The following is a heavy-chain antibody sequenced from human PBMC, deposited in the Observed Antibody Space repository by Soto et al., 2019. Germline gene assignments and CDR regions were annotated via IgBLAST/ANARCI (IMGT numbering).Heavy chain of an antibody. V-gene: IGHV5-51*01. CDR1: GYSFTSYW. J-gene: IGHJ6*02. CDR3: ARHRVFDYDFWSGYSYLGNYYYYGMDV. Sequence: GEALKISWKGSGYSFTSYWIGWVRQMPGKGLGGMGSIYPGDSDTRYSPSFQGQVTISADKSISTAYLQWSSLKASDTAMYYCARHRVFDYDFWSGYSYLGNYYYYGMDVWGQGTTVTVS. CDR2: IYPGDSDT. D-gene: IGHD3-3*01.